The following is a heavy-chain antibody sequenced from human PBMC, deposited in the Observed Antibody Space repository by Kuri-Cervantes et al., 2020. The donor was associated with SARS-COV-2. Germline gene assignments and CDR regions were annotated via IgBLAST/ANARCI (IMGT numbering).Heavy chain of an antibody. CDR1: GYTFTAYY. D-gene: IGHD3-22*01. V-gene: IGHV1-2*06. CDR2: IHPNDGAT. CDR3: ARSYFYDSSGYVMDY. Sequence: ASVKVSCKTSGYTFTAYYVHRVRQAPGQGLEWMGRIHPNDGATNSAQKFQGRVTMTRDTSISTAYMELSRLRSDDTAVYYCARSYFYDSSGYVMDYWGQGTLVTVSS. J-gene: IGHJ4*02.